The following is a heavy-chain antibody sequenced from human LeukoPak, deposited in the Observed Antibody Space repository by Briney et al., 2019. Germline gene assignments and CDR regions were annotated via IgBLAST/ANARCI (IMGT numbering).Heavy chain of an antibody. CDR3: ARELTIFGVVRPYYYYGMDV. Sequence: GGSLRLSCAASGFTFSSYWMSWVRQAPGKGLGWVANIKQDGSEKYYVDSVKGRFTISRDNAKNSLYLQMNSLRAEDTAVYYCARELTIFGVVRPYYYYGMDVWGQGTTVTVSS. CDR1: GFTFSSYW. J-gene: IGHJ6*02. V-gene: IGHV3-7*01. CDR2: IKQDGSEK. D-gene: IGHD3-3*01.